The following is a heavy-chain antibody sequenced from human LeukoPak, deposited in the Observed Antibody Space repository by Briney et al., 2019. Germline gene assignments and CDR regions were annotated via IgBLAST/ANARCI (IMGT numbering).Heavy chain of an antibody. D-gene: IGHD2-21*01. V-gene: IGHV1-18*01. J-gene: IGHJ5*02. CDR3: ARGDWFDP. CDR2: VSGYNGNT. CDR1: GYTFTSYD. Sequence: GASVKVSCKASGYTFTSYDINWVRQAPGQGLEWMGWVSGYNGNTNYAQKFEGRVAMTTDTSSSTAYVGLRSLRSDDTAIYYCARGDWFDPWGQGTLVTVSS.